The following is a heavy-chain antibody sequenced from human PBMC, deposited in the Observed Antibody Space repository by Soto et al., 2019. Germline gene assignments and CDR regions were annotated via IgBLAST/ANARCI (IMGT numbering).Heavy chain of an antibody. CDR1: GYTFTGYY. V-gene: IGHV1-2*04. CDR3: ARVVSSSDDAFDV. Sequence: ASVKVSCKASGYTFTGYYMHWVRQAPGQGLEWMGWINPNSGGTNYAQKFQGWVTITRDTSISTAYMELSRLRSDDTAVYYCARVVSSSDDAFDVWGQGTMVTVSS. D-gene: IGHD6-13*01. CDR2: INPNSGGT. J-gene: IGHJ3*01.